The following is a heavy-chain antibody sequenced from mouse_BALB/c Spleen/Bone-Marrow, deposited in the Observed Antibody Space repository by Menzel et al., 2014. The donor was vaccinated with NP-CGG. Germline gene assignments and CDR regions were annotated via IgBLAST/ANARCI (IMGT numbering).Heavy chain of an antibody. Sequence: DVQLQESGGGLVQPGGSLKLSCAASGFTFSSYGMSWVRQTPDKRLELVATINSNGGSTYYPDSVKGRFTISRDNAKNTLYLQMSSLKSEDTAMYYCARDRGWLLRFAYWGQGTLVTVSA. V-gene: IGHV5-6-3*01. CDR3: ARDRGWLLRFAY. CDR1: GFTFSSYG. D-gene: IGHD2-3*01. CDR2: INSNGGST. J-gene: IGHJ3*01.